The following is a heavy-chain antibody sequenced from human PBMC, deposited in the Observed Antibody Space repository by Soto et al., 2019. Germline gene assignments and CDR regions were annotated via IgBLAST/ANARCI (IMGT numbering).Heavy chain of an antibody. CDR1: GFTVSSNY. V-gene: IGHV3-53*01. Sequence: GGSLRLSCAASGFTVSSNYMSWVRQAPGKGLEWVSVFYSGGSTYYADSVKGRFTISRDNSKNTLYLQMNSLRAEDTAVYYCARDRVESGYPEYFQHWGQGTLVTVSS. D-gene: IGHD3-22*01. J-gene: IGHJ1*01. CDR3: ARDRVESGYPEYFQH. CDR2: FYSGGST.